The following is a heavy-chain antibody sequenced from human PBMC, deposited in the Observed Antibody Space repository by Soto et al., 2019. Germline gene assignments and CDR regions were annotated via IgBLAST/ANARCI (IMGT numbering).Heavy chain of an antibody. D-gene: IGHD2-15*01. CDR3: AKDRKERYCSGGSCYSYYYYYGMDV. J-gene: IGHJ6*02. Sequence: ESGGGVVQPGRSLRLSCAASGFTFSSYGMHWVRQAPGKGLEWVAVISYDGSNKYYADSVKGRFTISRDNSKNTLYLQMNSLRAEDTAVYYCAKDRKERYCSGGSCYSYYYYYGMDVWGQGTTVTVSS. CDR1: GFTFSSYG. V-gene: IGHV3-30*18. CDR2: ISYDGSNK.